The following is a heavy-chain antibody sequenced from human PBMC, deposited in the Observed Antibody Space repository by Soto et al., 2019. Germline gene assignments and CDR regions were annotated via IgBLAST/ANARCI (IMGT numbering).Heavy chain of an antibody. J-gene: IGHJ4*01. D-gene: IGHD5-18*01. V-gene: IGHV1-69*02. CDR1: GGTFSTYT. Sequence: QVQVVQSGAEVKKPGSSVKVSCKTSGGTFSTYTISWVRQAPGQGLEWMGKIIPILNKANYAPKFQGRVTITADKSTGTAYMELTSLRSEDTAVYYCARHPAMVTDFFDYWGQGTLVTVSS. CDR2: IIPILNKA. CDR3: ARHPAMVTDFFDY.